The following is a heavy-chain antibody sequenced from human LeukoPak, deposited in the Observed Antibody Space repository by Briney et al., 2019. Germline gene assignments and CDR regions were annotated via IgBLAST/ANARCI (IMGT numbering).Heavy chain of an antibody. Sequence: SETLSLTCAVYGGSFSGYYWSWIRQPPGKGLEWIGEITLSGSTNYNPSLKSRVSISVDTSKNQFSLKLSSVTAADTAVYYCASYISTPGRRNLDCWGQGTLVTVSS. V-gene: IGHV4-34*01. CDR2: ITLSGST. CDR3: ASYISTPGRRNLDC. J-gene: IGHJ4*02. CDR1: GGSFSGYY. D-gene: IGHD6-13*01.